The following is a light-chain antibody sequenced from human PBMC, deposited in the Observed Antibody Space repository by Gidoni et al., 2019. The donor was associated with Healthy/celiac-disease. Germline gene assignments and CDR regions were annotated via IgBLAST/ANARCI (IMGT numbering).Light chain of an antibody. V-gene: IGLV3-1*01. J-gene: IGLJ2*01. CDR2: QDS. CDR1: KLGDKY. CDR3: QAWDSSTVV. Sequence: QTASITCSGDKLGDKYACWYQQKPGHSPVLVIYQDSKRPSGSPERFSGSNSGNTTTLTISGTQAMDEADYYCQAWDSSTVVFGGGTKLTVL.